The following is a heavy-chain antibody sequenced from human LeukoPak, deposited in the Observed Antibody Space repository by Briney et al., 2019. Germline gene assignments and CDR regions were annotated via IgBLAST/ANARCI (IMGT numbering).Heavy chain of an antibody. CDR2: ISSSSSNI. CDR3: TRAPRATWDAFDI. CDR1: GFTFSTYS. D-gene: IGHD1-26*01. J-gene: IGHJ3*02. Sequence: GGSLRLSCAGSGFTFSTYSMNWVRQAPGKGLEWVAFISSSSSNIYYADSVKGRFTISRDNAKNSLYPQMNSLRAEDTAVYYCTRAPRATWDAFDIWGQGTMVTVSS. V-gene: IGHV3-21*01.